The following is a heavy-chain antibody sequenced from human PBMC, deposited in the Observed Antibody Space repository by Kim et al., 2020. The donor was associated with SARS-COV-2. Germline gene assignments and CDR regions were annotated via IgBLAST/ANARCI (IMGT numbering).Heavy chain of an antibody. CDR2: INPNSGGT. D-gene: IGHD6-19*01. CDR1: GYTFTGYY. Sequence: ASVKVSCKASGYTFTGYYMHWVRQAPGQGLEWMGWINPNSGGTNYAQKFQGRVTMTRDTSISTAYMELSRLRSDDTAVYYCARGLSSGWWGEIDYWGQGTLVPVSS. CDR3: ARGLSSGWWGEIDY. J-gene: IGHJ4*02. V-gene: IGHV1-2*02.